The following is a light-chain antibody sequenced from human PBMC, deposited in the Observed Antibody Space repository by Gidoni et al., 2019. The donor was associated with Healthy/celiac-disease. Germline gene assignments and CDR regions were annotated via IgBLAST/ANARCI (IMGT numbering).Light chain of an antibody. CDR2: AAS. V-gene: IGKV1-39*01. CDR1: QSISSY. J-gene: IGKJ5*01. Sequence: DIQMTQSPSSLSASVGDRVTITCRASQSISSYLNLYQQKPGKAPKLLIYAASSLQSGVPSRFSGSGSGTDFTLTISSLQPEDFATYYCQQSYSTPPTFXQXTRLEIK. CDR3: QQSYSTPPT.